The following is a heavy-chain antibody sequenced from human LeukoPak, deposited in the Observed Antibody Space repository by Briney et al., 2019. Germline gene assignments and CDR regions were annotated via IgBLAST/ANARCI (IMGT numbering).Heavy chain of an antibody. J-gene: IGHJ4*02. V-gene: IGHV6-1*01. CDR2: TYYRSKWYS. D-gene: IGHD1-1*01. CDR3: ARDHPGTGRPFDY. Sequence: SQTLSLTCAISGDSVSSTSAAWNWIRQSPSRGLEWLGRTYYRSKWYSEYAVSVKSRIIINPDTSKNQFSLQLNPVTPEDTALYYCARDHPGTGRPFDYWGQGTLVTVSS. CDR1: GDSVSSTSAA.